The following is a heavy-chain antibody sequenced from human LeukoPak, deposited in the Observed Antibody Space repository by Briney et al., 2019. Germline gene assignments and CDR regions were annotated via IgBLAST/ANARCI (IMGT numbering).Heavy chain of an antibody. CDR2: ISGSGAGK. CDR3: AKYSSGYHDSGGQYDS. V-gene: IGHV3-23*01. D-gene: IGHD3-22*01. J-gene: IGHJ4*02. CDR1: GFSFSSYA. Sequence: GGSLRLSCAASGFSFSSYAMSWVRQAPGKGLEWISTISGSGAGKYYAHSVQRRFTISRDKIKNIGYLQMNNLRAEDTAIYACAKYSSGYHDSGGQYDSWGQGTLVTVSS.